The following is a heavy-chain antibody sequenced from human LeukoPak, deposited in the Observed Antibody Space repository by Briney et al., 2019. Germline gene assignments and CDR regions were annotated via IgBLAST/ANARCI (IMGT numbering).Heavy chain of an antibody. J-gene: IGHJ4*02. CDR2: ISGSGGNT. V-gene: IGHV3-23*01. D-gene: IGHD6-13*01. CDR1: GFTFDSYA. Sequence: PGGSLRLSCAASGFTFDSYAMTWVRQAPGEGLEWVSAISGSGGNTYYADSVKGRFTISRDNSKSTLYLQLNSLRAEDTAVYYCAKQSIASGSWDYWGQGTLLTVSP. CDR3: AKQSIASGSWDY.